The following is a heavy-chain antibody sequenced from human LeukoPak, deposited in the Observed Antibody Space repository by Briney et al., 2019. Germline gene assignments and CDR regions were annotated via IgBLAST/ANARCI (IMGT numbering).Heavy chain of an antibody. Sequence: GGSLRLSCAASGFTFSSYAMHWVRQAPGKGLEWVAVISYDGSNKYYADSVKGRFTISRDNSKNTLYLQMNSLRAEDTAVYYCARVRENYYYDSFWGQGTLVTVSS. CDR3: ARVRENYYYDSF. CDR2: ISYDGSNK. D-gene: IGHD3-22*01. CDR1: GFTFSSYA. J-gene: IGHJ4*02. V-gene: IGHV3-30-3*01.